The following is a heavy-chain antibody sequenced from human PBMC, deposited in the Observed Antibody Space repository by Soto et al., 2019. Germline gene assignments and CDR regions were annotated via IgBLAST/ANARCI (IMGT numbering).Heavy chain of an antibody. CDR3: GKGPKLNWPPFES. J-gene: IGHJ4*02. CDR2: ISGSGGST. Sequence: PGGSLRLSCASSVCTFSSYAMSCVRHSPGKWLEWVSAISGSGGSTYYADSVKGRFTISRDNSKNTLYLQMNSLRAEDTAVYYCGKGPKLNWPPFESWGQGTLVRVAS. V-gene: IGHV3-23*01. CDR1: VCTFSSYA.